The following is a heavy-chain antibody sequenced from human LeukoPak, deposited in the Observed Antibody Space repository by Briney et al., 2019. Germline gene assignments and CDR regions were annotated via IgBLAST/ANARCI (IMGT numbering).Heavy chain of an antibody. CDR3: AIAPDYYDSSGSDY. CDR1: GFTFSNYW. V-gene: IGHV3-30*03. Sequence: GGSLRLSCAASGFTFSNYWMSWVRQAPGKGLEWVAVISYDGSNKYYADSVKGRFTISRDNSKNTLYLQMNSLRAEDTAVYYCAIAPDYYDSSGSDYWGQGTLVTVSS. J-gene: IGHJ4*02. CDR2: ISYDGSNK. D-gene: IGHD3-22*01.